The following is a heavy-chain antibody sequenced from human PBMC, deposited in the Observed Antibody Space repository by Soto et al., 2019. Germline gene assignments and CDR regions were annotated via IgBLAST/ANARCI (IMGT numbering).Heavy chain of an antibody. CDR2: INHSGST. D-gene: IGHD3-10*01. Sequence: SETLSLTCAVYGGSFSGYYWSWIRQPPWKGLEWIGEINHSGSTNYNPSLKSRVTISVDTSKNQFSLKLSSVTAADTAVYHRARAPGGWFGELYYYGMDVWGQGTTVPDSS. J-gene: IGHJ6*02. CDR1: GGSFSGYY. CDR3: ARAPGGWFGELYYYGMDV. V-gene: IGHV4-34*01.